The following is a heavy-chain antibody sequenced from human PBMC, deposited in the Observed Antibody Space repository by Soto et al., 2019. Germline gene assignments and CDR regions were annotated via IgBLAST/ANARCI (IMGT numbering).Heavy chain of an antibody. CDR1: GYTFTSYG. J-gene: IGHJ4*02. CDR3: ARLEVVVMWTVADY. CDR2: ISAYNGNT. D-gene: IGHD3-22*01. V-gene: IGHV1-18*04. Sequence: GASVKVSCKASGYTFTSYGISWVRQAPGQGLEWMGWISAYNGNTNYAQKLQGRVTMTTDTSTSTAYMELRSLRSDDTAVYCCARLEVVVMWTVADYWGQGTLVTVSS.